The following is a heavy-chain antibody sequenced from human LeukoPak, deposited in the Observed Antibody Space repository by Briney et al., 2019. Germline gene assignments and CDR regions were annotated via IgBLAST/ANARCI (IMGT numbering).Heavy chain of an antibody. Sequence: SQTLSLTCAVSGDSITSGGYSWSWVRQAPGKGLEWIGYIYYTGNSYYNPSLKSRVTMSIDTSRHQFSLKLSSVTAADTAVYYCARVPGLRFDYWGQGTLVTVSS. CDR3: ARVPGLRFDY. V-gene: IGHV4-30-4*07. J-gene: IGHJ4*02. D-gene: IGHD5-12*01. CDR1: GDSITSGGYS. CDR2: IYYTGNS.